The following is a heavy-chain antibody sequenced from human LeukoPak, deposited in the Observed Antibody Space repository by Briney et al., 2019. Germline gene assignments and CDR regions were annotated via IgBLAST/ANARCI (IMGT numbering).Heavy chain of an antibody. V-gene: IGHV1-8*01. D-gene: IGHD5-24*01. CDR3: ARHEMATIGWVFDY. J-gene: IGHJ4*02. CDR2: MNPNSGNT. CDR1: GYTFTSYD. Sequence: ASVKVSCKASGYTFTSYDINWVRQATGQGLEWMGWMNPNSGNTGYAQKFQGRVTMTRNTSISTAYMELSSLRSEDTAVYYCARHEMATIGWVFDYWGQGTLVTVSS.